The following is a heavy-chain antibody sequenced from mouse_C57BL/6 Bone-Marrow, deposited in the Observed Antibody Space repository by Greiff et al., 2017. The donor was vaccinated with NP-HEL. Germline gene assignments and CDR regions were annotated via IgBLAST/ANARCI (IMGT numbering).Heavy chain of an antibody. Sequence: EVKLMESGGGLVQPGGSLKLSCAASGFTFSDYYMYWVRQTPEKRLEWVAYISNGGGSTYYPDTVKGRFTISRDNAKNTLYLQMSRLKSEDTAMYYCARQGNVYWGQGTLVTVSA. V-gene: IGHV5-12*01. CDR1: GFTFSDYY. CDR3: ARQGNVY. J-gene: IGHJ3*01. CDR2: ISNGGGST.